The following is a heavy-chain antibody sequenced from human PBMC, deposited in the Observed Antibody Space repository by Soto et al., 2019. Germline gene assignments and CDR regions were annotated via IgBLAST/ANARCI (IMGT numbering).Heavy chain of an antibody. J-gene: IGHJ6*03. CDR1: GGSISSSSYY. CDR2: IYYSGST. CDR3: ARRSGYCSGGSCYPPNYYHYYYMDV. Sequence: SETLSLTCTVSGGSISSSSYYWGWIRQPPGKGLEWIGSIYYSGSTYYNPSLKSRVTISVDTSKNQFSLKLSSVTAADTAVYYCARRSGYCSGGSCYPPNYYHYYYMDVWGKGTTVTVSS. D-gene: IGHD2-15*01. V-gene: IGHV4-39*01.